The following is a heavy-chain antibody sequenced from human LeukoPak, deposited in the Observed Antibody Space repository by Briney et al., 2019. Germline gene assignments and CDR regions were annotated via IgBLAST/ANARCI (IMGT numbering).Heavy chain of an antibody. J-gene: IGHJ4*02. CDR1: GFTFSSYA. D-gene: IGHD6-19*01. Sequence: GGSLRLSCAASGFTFSSYAMSWVRQAPGKGLQWVSTISAGGTTYYADSVKGRFTISRDNSKNTLYLQMNSLRAEDTALYYCAKYSGGWYEAYWGQGTQVTVSS. V-gene: IGHV3-23*01. CDR3: AKYSGGWYEAY. CDR2: ISAGGTT.